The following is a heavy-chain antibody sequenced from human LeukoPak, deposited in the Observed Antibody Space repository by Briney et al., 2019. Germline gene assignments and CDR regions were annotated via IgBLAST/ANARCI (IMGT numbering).Heavy chain of an antibody. Sequence: GGSLRLSCAASGFTFSSYGMHWVRQAPGKGLEWVAFIRYDGSNKYYADSVKGRFTISRDNSKNTLYLQMNSLRAEDTAVYYCAKDILRFGELLYRFDPWGQGTLVTVSS. CDR2: IRYDGSNK. J-gene: IGHJ5*02. CDR3: AKDILRFGELLYRFDP. D-gene: IGHD3-10*01. V-gene: IGHV3-30*02. CDR1: GFTFSSYG.